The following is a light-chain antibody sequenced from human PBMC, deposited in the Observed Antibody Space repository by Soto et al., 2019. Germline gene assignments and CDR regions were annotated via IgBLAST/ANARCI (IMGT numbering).Light chain of an antibody. V-gene: IGKV1-39*01. CDR1: QSIRRY. Sequence: DIQMTQSPSSLSASVGDRFTITCRASQSIRRYLNWYQQKRGKAPKLLIYAAPSLQSGVPSRSSGSGSGTDFTLKISRVEAEDVGVYYCMQSIQLPITFGQGTRLEIK. CDR2: AAP. CDR3: MQSIQLPIT. J-gene: IGKJ5*01.